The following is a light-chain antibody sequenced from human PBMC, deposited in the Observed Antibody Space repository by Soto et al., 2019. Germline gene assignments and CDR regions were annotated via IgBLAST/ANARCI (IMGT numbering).Light chain of an antibody. Sequence: QSALTQPASVSGSPGQSLTIPCTGTSSDVGGYNFVSWYQQHPGKAPKLMIYDVSNRPSGVSNRFSGSKSGNTASRTISGLQTEDEADYYCSSYTTTNTYVFATGTKLTAL. J-gene: IGLJ1*01. CDR3: SSYTTTNTYV. V-gene: IGLV2-14*01. CDR1: SSDVGGYNF. CDR2: DVS.